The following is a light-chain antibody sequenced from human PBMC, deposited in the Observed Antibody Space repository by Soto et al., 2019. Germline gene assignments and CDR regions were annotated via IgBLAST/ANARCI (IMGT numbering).Light chain of an antibody. CDR3: QQSYNFPRT. V-gene: IGKV1-39*01. Sequence: DFQLTQSPSSLSASVGDRVTITCQASQDISNYLNWYQQKPGQAPKLLISSASNVQSGVPSRFSGRGSGTEFTLTISGLQPEDSASYCCQQSYNFPRTFGQGTKVDIK. J-gene: IGKJ1*01. CDR2: SAS. CDR1: QDISNY.